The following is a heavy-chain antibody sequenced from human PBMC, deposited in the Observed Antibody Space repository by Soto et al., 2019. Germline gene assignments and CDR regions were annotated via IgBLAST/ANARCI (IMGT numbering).Heavy chain of an antibody. V-gene: IGHV3-23*01. D-gene: IGHD2-15*01. CDR3: AKHVCSGGGCDYFDY. CDR1: GFTFSTYA. CDR2: ITSSGDNT. J-gene: IGHJ4*02. Sequence: GGSLRLSCAASGFTFSTYAMTWVRQAPGTGLEWLSAITSSGDNTYYADSVKGRFTISRDNSKNTLYLQMNSLRAEDTALYYCAKHVCSGGGCDYFDYWGLGTLVTVSS.